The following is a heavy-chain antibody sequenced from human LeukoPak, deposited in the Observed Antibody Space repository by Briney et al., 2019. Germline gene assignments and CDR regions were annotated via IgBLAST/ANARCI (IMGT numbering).Heavy chain of an antibody. J-gene: IGHJ5*02. Sequence: SETLSLTCTVSGGSISSYYWSWIRQPPGKGLEWIGYSYFSGSTNYNPSLKSRVTISVDTSKNQFSLKLSSVTAADTAVYYCARDKVNDYYDSSGYYYEHWFDPWGQGTLVTVSS. D-gene: IGHD3-22*01. V-gene: IGHV4-59*01. CDR3: ARDKVNDYYDSSGYYYEHWFDP. CDR2: SYFSGST. CDR1: GGSISSYY.